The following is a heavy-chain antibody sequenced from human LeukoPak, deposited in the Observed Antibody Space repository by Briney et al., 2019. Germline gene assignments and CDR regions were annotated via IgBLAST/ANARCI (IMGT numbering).Heavy chain of an antibody. D-gene: IGHD1-26*01. Sequence: ASVKVSCKASGYTFTSYGISWVRRAPGQGLEWMGWISAYNGNTNYAQKLQGRDTMTTDTSTSTAYMELRSLRSDDTAVYYCARDGRPWSRVGAIYFDYWGQGTLVTVSS. V-gene: IGHV1-18*01. CDR2: ISAYNGNT. J-gene: IGHJ4*02. CDR1: GYTFTSYG. CDR3: ARDGRPWSRVGAIYFDY.